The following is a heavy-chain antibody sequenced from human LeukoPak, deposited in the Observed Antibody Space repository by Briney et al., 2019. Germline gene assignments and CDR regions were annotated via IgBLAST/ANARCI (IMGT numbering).Heavy chain of an antibody. V-gene: IGHV5-51*01. CDR1: GYSFTSYW. Sequence: GESLQISCQGSGYSFTSYWIGWVRQLPGKGLEWMGIIYPGDSDTRYSPSFQGQVTISADKSISTAYLQWSSLKASDTAMYYCAISTAMVIGAFDIWGQGTMVTVSS. D-gene: IGHD5-18*01. CDR2: IYPGDSDT. CDR3: AISTAMVIGAFDI. J-gene: IGHJ3*02.